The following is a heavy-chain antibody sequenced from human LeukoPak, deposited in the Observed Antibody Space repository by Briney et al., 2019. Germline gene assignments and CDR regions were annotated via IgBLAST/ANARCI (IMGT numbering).Heavy chain of an antibody. CDR1: GYTFTSYG. D-gene: IGHD3-10*01. Sequence: ASVEVSCKASGYTFTSYGISWVRQAPGQGLEWMGWISAYNGNTNYAQKLQGRVTMTTDTSTSTAYMELRSLRSDDTAVYYCARDGMVRGVRYYYYGMDVWGQGTTVTVSS. CDR2: ISAYNGNT. J-gene: IGHJ6*02. CDR3: ARDGMVRGVRYYYYGMDV. V-gene: IGHV1-18*01.